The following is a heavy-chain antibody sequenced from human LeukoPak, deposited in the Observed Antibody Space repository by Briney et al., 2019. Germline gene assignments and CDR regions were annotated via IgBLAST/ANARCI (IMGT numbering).Heavy chain of an antibody. CDR3: ARDLSHTFDY. J-gene: IGHJ4*02. CDR2: INSDGTYT. Sequence: PGGSLRLSCAASGFAFSSSWMPWVRQAPGKGLVWVSRINSDGTYTNYADSVKSRFTISRDNAKNTLYLQMNSLRAEDTAVYYCARDLSHTFDYWGQGTLVTVSS. V-gene: IGHV3-74*01. CDR1: GFAFSSSW.